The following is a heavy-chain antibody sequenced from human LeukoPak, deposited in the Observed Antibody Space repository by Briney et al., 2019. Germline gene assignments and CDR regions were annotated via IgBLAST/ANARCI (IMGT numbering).Heavy chain of an antibody. Sequence: GGSLRLSCAASGLTFSSYSMNWVRQAPGKGREWVSSISSSSSYIYYADSVKGRFTISRDNAKNSLYLQMNSLRAEDTAVYYCARGELKYQLPRPPTELFDYWGQGTLVTVSS. V-gene: IGHV3-21*04. CDR2: ISSSSSYI. J-gene: IGHJ4*02. CDR1: GLTFSSYS. CDR3: ARGELKYQLPRPPTELFDY. D-gene: IGHD2-2*01.